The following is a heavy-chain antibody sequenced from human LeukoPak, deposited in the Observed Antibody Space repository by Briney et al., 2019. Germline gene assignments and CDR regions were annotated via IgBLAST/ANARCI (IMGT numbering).Heavy chain of an antibody. D-gene: IGHD2/OR15-2a*01. V-gene: IGHV3-74*03. CDR1: ESTFTKFW. CDR2: INRDGTTT. CDR3: ARGNYYGMDG. Sequence: PGGSLRLSCAASESTFTKFWVHWVRQAPGKGLVWVSFINRDGTTTTYADSVKGRFTVSRDNAKNTLYLQMNSLRAEDTAVYYCARGNYYGMDGWGQGTTVTVSS. J-gene: IGHJ6*02.